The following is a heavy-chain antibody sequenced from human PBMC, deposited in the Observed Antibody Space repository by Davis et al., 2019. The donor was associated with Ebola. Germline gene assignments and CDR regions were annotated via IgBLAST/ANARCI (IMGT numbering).Heavy chain of an antibody. CDR1: GGSISSYY. CDR2: IYYSGST. J-gene: IGHJ4*02. Sequence: MPSETLSLTCTVSGGSISSYYWSWIRQPPGKGLEWIGYIYYSGSTNYNPSLKSRVTISVDTSKNQFSLNLNSVTAADTAVYYCARRPNYYDTTGYLDYWGQGSLITVSS. CDR3: ARRPNYYDTTGYLDY. V-gene: IGHV4-59*08. D-gene: IGHD3-22*01.